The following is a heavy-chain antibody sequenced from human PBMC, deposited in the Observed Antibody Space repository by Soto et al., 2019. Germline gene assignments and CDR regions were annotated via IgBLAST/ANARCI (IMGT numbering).Heavy chain of an antibody. D-gene: IGHD6-6*01. CDR2: IYPDDSDT. J-gene: IGHJ4*02. CDR1: GYSFSNYW. V-gene: IGHV5-51*01. Sequence: GKSLKISCKGSGYSFSNYWIGWVRQIPGKGLEWMGIIYPDDSDTRYSPAFHGQVTISVDKSSATAFLQWNSLRASDTAMYFCARPAREYDNSPGYLDYWGQGTLVTVSS. CDR3: ARPAREYDNSPGYLDY.